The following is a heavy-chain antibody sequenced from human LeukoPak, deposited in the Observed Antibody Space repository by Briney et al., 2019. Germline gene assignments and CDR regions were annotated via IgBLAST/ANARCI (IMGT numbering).Heavy chain of an antibody. V-gene: IGHV5-51*01. CDR3: ARPDSSGWDLDAFDI. CDR2: IYPGDSDT. D-gene: IGHD6-19*01. J-gene: IGHJ3*02. CDR1: GYSFTSYW. Sequence: KRGESLKISCKGSGYSFTSYWIGWVRQMPGKGLEWMGIIYPGDSDTRYSPSFQGQVTISADKSISTAYLQWSSLKASDTAMYYCARPDSSGWDLDAFDIWGQGTMVTVSS.